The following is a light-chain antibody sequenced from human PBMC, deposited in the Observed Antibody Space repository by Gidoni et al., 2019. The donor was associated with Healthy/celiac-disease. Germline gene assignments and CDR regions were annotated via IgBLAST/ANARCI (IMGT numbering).Light chain of an antibody. CDR2: WAS. CDR1: QSVLYSSNNKNY. J-gene: IGKJ3*01. V-gene: IGKV4-1*01. CDR3: QQYYSTPFT. Sequence: DIVMTQSPASLAVSLGERATINCKSSQSVLYSSNNKNYLTWYKQKPGQPPNLLTYWASTRESGVPDRFSGSGSGTDFTLTISSLQAEDVAVYYCQQYYSTPFTFGHXTKVDIK.